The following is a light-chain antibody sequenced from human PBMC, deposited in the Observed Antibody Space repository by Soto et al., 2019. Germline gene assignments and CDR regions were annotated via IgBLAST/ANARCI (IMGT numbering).Light chain of an antibody. J-gene: IGLJ2*01. V-gene: IGLV3-21*04. CDR1: NIGSKG. CDR2: SDT. Sequence: SYELTQPPSVSVAPGKTASISCGGNNIGSKGVHWYQQKPGQAPVLVIYSDTDMPPGIPERFSGSNSANLATLTLSRVEAGDEADYYCQVWDSGSAHVVFGGGTKLTVL. CDR3: QVWDSGSAHVV.